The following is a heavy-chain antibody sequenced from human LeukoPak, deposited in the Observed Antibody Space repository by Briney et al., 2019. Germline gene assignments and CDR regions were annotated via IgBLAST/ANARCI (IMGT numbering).Heavy chain of an antibody. CDR2: IYYSGST. V-gene: IGHV4-59*05. CDR1: GGSISSYY. Sequence: SSETLSLTCTVSGGSISSYYWSWIRQPPGKGLEWIGSIYYSGSTYYNPSLKSRVTISVDTSKNQFSLKLSSVTAADTAVYYCARRGSGWYINWFDPWGQGTLVTVSS. CDR3: ARRGSGWYINWFDP. D-gene: IGHD6-19*01. J-gene: IGHJ5*02.